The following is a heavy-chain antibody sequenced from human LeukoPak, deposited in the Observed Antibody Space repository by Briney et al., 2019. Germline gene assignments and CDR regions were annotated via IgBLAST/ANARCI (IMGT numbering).Heavy chain of an antibody. CDR2: INLDGREK. V-gene: IGHV3-7*01. CDR3: ARDPDSFDY. CDR1: GFTFTNYW. J-gene: IGHJ4*02. Sequence: QPGGSLRLFCAASGFTFTNYWMSSVRQAPGKGLEWVANINLDGREKYYVHSVKGRFTISRDNTKNSLYLQMNSLIAEDTAMYYCARDPDSFDYWGQGTLVTVSS.